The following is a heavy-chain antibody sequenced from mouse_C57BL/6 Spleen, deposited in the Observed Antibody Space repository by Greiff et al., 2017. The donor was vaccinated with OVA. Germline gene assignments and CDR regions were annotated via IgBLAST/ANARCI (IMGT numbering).Heavy chain of an antibody. CDR1: GFNIKDYY. V-gene: IGHV14-1*01. D-gene: IGHD3-1*01. CDR3: ATRARYYAMDY. Sequence: VQLQQSGAELVRPGASVKLSCTASGFNIKDYYMHWVKQRPEQGLEWIGRIDPEDGDTDYAPKFQGKATMTADTSSNTAYLQLSSLTSEDTAVYYCATRARYYAMDYWGQGTSVTVSS. J-gene: IGHJ4*01. CDR2: IDPEDGDT.